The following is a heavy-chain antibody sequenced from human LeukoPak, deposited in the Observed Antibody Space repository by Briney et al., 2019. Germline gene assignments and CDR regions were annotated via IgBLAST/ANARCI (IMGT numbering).Heavy chain of an antibody. V-gene: IGHV4-61*01. Sequence: PSETLSLTCAVSGYSISSGYYWSWIRQPPGKGLEWIGYVFYSGSTNYKPSLKSRVTISVDTSKNQFSLKVSSVTAADTAVYYCARETSRDVTIFGVVPTGYYMDVWGKGTTVTVSS. D-gene: IGHD3-3*01. CDR3: ARETSRDVTIFGVVPTGYYMDV. J-gene: IGHJ6*03. CDR1: GYSISSGYY. CDR2: VFYSGST.